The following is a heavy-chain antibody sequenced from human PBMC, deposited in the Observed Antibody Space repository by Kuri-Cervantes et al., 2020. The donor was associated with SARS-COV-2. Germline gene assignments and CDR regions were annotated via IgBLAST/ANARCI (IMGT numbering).Heavy chain of an antibody. V-gene: IGHV1-3*01. D-gene: IGHD3-3*01. Sequence: ASVKVSCKASGYTFTSYAMHWVRQAPGQRLEWMGWINAGNGNTKYSQKFQGRVTITADESTSTAYMELSSLRSEDTAVYYCATTPLRSGYYIPPYYWGQGTLVTVSS. J-gene: IGHJ4*02. CDR1: GYTFTSYA. CDR3: ATTPLRSGYYIPPYY. CDR2: INAGNGNT.